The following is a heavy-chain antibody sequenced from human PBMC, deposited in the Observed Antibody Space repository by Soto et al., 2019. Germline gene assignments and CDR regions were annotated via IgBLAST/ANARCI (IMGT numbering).Heavy chain of an antibody. CDR1: GYTFTSYC. D-gene: IGHD2-15*01. V-gene: IGHV1-46*03. Sequence: QVQLVQSGAEVKKPGASVKVSCKTSGYTFTSYCIHWVRQAPGQGLEWMGIINPSGGSTNYAQKFKGRVNMTRDRHVSTVYIELRSLRFEDRAVYYCTRDPQPRGGDYWGQGTLVTVSS. J-gene: IGHJ4*02. CDR2: INPSGGST. CDR3: TRDPQPRGGDY.